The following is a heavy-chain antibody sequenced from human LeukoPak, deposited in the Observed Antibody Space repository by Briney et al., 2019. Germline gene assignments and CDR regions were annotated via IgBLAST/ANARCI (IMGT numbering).Heavy chain of an antibody. CDR1: GFTFSSYW. CDR2: INSDGSST. J-gene: IGHJ4*02. V-gene: IGHV3-74*01. Sequence: GSLRLSCAASGFTFSSYWMHWVRQAPGKGLVWVSRINSDGSSTSYADSVKGRFTISRGNAKNTLYLQMNSLRAEDTAVYYCARDSRFLDQGPIDYWGQGTLVTVSS. D-gene: IGHD3-3*01. CDR3: ARDSRFLDQGPIDY.